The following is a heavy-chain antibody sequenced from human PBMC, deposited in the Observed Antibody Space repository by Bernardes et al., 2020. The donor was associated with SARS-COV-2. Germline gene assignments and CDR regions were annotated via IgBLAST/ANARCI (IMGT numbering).Heavy chain of an antibody. Sequence: GGSLRLSCAASGFTFRSYGMHWVRQAPGKGLEWVAAITDDGTNKYYADCVKGRFTISRDNSKNTLYLQMNSLRAEDTAVYYCAKWDGSGTNYLGYCCQGTLVIVSS. D-gene: IGHD3-10*01. CDR3: AKWDGSGTNYLGY. J-gene: IGHJ4*02. CDR1: GFTFRSYG. CDR2: ITDDGTNK. V-gene: IGHV3-33*06.